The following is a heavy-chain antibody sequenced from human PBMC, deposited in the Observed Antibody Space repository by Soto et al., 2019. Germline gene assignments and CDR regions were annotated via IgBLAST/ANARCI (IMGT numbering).Heavy chain of an antibody. J-gene: IGHJ4*02. CDR3: AKDDINSMIVVVTFAY. Sequence: EVQLLESGGGLVQPGGSLRLSCAASGFTFSSYAMSWVRQAPGKGLEWVSAISGSGGSTYYADSVKGRFTICRDNTKNTMYHQMNRIRAQDTAVYYCAKDDINSMIVVVTFAYWGQGTLVTVSS. V-gene: IGHV3-23*01. CDR2: ISGSGGST. D-gene: IGHD3-22*01. CDR1: GFTFSSYA.